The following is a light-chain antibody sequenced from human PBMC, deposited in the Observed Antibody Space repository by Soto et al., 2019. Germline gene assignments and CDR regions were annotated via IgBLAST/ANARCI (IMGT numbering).Light chain of an antibody. CDR1: QSVSGD. J-gene: IGKJ5*01. CDR2: GAS. V-gene: IGKV3D-15*01. CDR3: QLYNNWPPTT. Sequence: VLTQSPGTLSLSPGESATLSCRASQSVSGDYLAWYQQKPGQAPRLLIYGASSRATGIPDRFSGSGSGTEFTLTISSLQSEDFAVYYCQLYNNWPPTTCGQGTRLEIK.